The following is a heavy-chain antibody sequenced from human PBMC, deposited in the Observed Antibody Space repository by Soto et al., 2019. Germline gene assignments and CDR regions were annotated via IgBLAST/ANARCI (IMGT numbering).Heavy chain of an antibody. CDR2: ISAYNGNT. V-gene: IGHV1-18*01. CDR3: ARDSPDVVVVAATPGAFDI. CDR1: GYTFTSYG. D-gene: IGHD2-15*01. Sequence: QVQLVQSGAEVKKPGASVKVSCKASGYTFTSYGISWVRQVPGQGLEWMGWISAYNGNTNYAQKLQGRVTMTTDTSTSTAYMELRSLRSDDTAVYYCARDSPDVVVVAATPGAFDIWGQGTMVTVSS. J-gene: IGHJ3*02.